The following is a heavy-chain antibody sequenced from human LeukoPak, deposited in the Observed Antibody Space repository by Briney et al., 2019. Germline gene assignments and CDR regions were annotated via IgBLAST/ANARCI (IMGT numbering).Heavy chain of an antibody. D-gene: IGHD6-19*01. V-gene: IGHV1-69*06. CDR3: ARVGYSSGWYRDY. Sequence: ASVKVSCKASGGTFSSYAISWVRQAPGQGLEWMGGIIPIFGTANYAQKFQGRVTITADKSTSTAYLYLNSLTSKDTAVDYYARVGYSSGWYRDYWGQGTLVTVSS. CDR2: IIPIFGTA. CDR1: GGTFSSYA. J-gene: IGHJ4*02.